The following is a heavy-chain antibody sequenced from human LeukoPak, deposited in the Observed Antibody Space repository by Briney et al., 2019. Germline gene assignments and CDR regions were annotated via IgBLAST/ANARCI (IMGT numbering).Heavy chain of an antibody. J-gene: IGHJ4*02. CDR1: GFTFDRYT. Sequence: GGSLRLSCATSGFTFDRYTIHWVRQAPGKGLEWVSLAGWAGGTTYYSDSVRGRITISRDSGKNSVYLQMNSLTTDDTAFYFCAKELDTMFFDYWGQGALVTVSS. D-gene: IGHD3-10*02. CDR2: AGWAGGTT. V-gene: IGHV3-43*01. CDR3: AKELDTMFFDY.